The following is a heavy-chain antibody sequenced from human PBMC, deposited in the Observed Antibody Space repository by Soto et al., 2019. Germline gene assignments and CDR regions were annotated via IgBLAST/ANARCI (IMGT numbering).Heavy chain of an antibody. V-gene: IGHV3-30*18. J-gene: IGHJ6*02. D-gene: IGHD3-3*01. CDR1: GFTFSSYG. CDR3: AKCYDFWTRSDYGMDV. CDR2: ISYDGSNK. Sequence: GGSLRLSCAASGFTFSSYGMHWVRQAPGKGLEWVAVISYDGSNKYYADSVKGRFTISRDNSKNTLYLQMNSLRAEDTAAYYCAKCYDFWTRSDYGMDVWGQGTTVTVSS.